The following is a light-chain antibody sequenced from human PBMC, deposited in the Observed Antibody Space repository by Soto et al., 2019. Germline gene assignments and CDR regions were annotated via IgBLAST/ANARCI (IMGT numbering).Light chain of an antibody. Sequence: EIVLTQSPGTLSLSPGERATLSCRASQSVSSSYLAWYQQKPGQAPRLLIYGASSTATGIADRFRGSGSGTDFTLSTSRLEPEDFAVYYCQQYGSAPWTFGQGTKVEIK. V-gene: IGKV3-20*01. CDR2: GAS. J-gene: IGKJ1*01. CDR3: QQYGSAPWT. CDR1: QSVSSSY.